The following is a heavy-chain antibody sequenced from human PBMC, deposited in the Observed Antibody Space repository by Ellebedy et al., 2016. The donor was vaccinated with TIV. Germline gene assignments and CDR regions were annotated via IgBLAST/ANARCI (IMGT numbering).Heavy chain of an antibody. D-gene: IGHD4-17*01. CDR2: IRQEGDVK. V-gene: IGHV3-7*01. CDR3: ARRESYGDYAVQFNSWFDT. J-gene: IGHJ5*02. CDR1: GFSFRSYW. Sequence: PGGSLRLSCIASGFSFRSYWMAWVRQAPGKGLEWVADIRQEGDVKYYADSVKGRFTVSRDNAQNSLYLQMNSLRVEDTAVYYCARRESYGDYAVQFNSWFDTWGQGTLVSVSS.